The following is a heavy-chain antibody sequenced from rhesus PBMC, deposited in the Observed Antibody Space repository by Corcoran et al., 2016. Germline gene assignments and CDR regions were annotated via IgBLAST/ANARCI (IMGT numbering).Heavy chain of an antibody. CDR2: YIINSGGST. V-gene: IGHV3S5*01. CDR1: GLTFSYYD. Sequence: EVQLVESGGGLVQPGGSLRLSCAASGLTFSYYDINWVRQAPGKGLEWVSYIINSGGSTYYADSVQGRFTISRDNSKNTLSLQMNSLRAEDTAVYYCAIRGSTSLFDYWGQGVLVTVSS. CDR3: AIRGSTSLFDY. D-gene: IGHD1-44*01. J-gene: IGHJ4*01.